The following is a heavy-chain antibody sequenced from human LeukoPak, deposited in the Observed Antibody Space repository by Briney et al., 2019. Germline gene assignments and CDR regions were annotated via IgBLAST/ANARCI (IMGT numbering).Heavy chain of an antibody. V-gene: IGHV3-23*01. D-gene: IGHD2/OR15-2a*01. CDR1: GFTFNNYV. CDR3: AKGEDGFEYYYYMDG. Sequence: GGSLRLSCEASGFTFNNYVMSWVRQAPGKGLEWVSSIIPSGGRTNYAESVKGRFTISRDNSKDTVDLQMNTLRAEDTAVYYCAKGEDGFEYYYYMDGWGKGTTVTVSS. CDR2: IIPSGGRT. J-gene: IGHJ6*03.